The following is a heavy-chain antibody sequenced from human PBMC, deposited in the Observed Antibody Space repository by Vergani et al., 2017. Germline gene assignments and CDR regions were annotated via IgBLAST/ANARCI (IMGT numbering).Heavy chain of an antibody. D-gene: IGHD6-13*01. V-gene: IGHV4-38-2*01. Sequence: QVQLQESGPGLVKPSETLSLTCAVSGYSISSGYYWGWIRQPPGKGLEWIGSIYHSGSTYYNPSLKSRVTISVDTSKNQFSLKLSSVTAADTAVYYCARAVISSSWFDYWGQGTLVTVSS. CDR1: GYSISSGYY. CDR2: IYHSGST. CDR3: ARAVISSSWFDY. J-gene: IGHJ5*01.